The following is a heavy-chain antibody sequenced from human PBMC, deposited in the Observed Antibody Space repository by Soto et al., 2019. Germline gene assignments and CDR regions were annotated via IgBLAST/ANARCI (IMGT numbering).Heavy chain of an antibody. CDR2: IYKSATT. CDR1: GDSISNLDYF. V-gene: IGHV4-30-4*01. J-gene: IGHJ5*01. Sequence: SETLALTCSVSGDSISNLDYFWAWIREPPGQALEYIGYIYKSATTYYNPSFESRVAISVDTSKSQFSLNVTSVTAADTAVYFCARGRYCLTGRCFPNWFDSWGQGALVTVSS. CDR3: ARGRYCLTGRCFPNWFDS. D-gene: IGHD7-27*01.